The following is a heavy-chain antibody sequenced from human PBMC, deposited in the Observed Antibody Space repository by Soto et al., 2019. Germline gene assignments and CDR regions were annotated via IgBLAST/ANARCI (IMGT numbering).Heavy chain of an antibody. D-gene: IGHD2-21*02. CDR1: GFTFGNYA. CDR2: ISDPGTST. J-gene: IGHJ3*01. Sequence: GGSLRLSCAASGFTFGNYAMNWVRQAPGKGLEWILSISDPGTSTYYANSVKGRFSMSRDNSKNTLFLQMNRLRADDTAVCFCAKSLVTPSDAFDLWGRGTLVTVSS. CDR3: AKSLVTPSDAFDL. V-gene: IGHV3-23*01.